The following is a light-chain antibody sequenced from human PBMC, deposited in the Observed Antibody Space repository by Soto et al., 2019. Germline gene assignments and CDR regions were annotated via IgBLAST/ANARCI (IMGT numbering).Light chain of an antibody. V-gene: IGLV2-23*02. J-gene: IGLJ3*02. CDR3: SSDAGSYTWV. CDR2: EVT. CDR1: SSDVGSNDL. Sequence: QSVLTQPASVSGSPGQSITISCTGTSSDVGSNDLVSWYQQYPGKAPELIIYEVTKRPSGVSNRFSGSKSGNTASLTISGLQAEDEAEYHCSSDAGSYTWVFGGGTMVTVL.